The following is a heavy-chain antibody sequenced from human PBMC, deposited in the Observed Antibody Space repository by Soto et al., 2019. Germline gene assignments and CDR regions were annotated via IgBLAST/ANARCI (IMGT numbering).Heavy chain of an antibody. V-gene: IGHV3-23*01. CDR1: GFIFSSYA. CDR3: AKGLGYSYVPDY. CDR2: ISGSGVST. D-gene: IGHD5-18*01. J-gene: IGHJ4*02. Sequence: GGSLRLSCAASGFIFSSYAMNWVRQAPGKGLEWVSGISGSGVSTYYADSVKGRFTISRDNSKNTLYLHMNSLRAEDTAVYYCAKGLGYSYVPDYWGQGTLVTVSS.